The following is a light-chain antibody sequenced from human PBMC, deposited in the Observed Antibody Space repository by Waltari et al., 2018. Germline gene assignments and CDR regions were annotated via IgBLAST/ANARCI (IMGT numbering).Light chain of an antibody. V-gene: IGKV3-20*01. CDR1: QSVGKY. CDR2: DAS. CDR3: QKYVNLPAT. J-gene: IGKJ1*01. Sequence: EIVLTQSPGTLSLSPGERATLSCRASQSVGKYLAWYQQKPGQAPRLLMYDASTSATGIPDRFSGSGSGTDFSLTISRLEPEDFAVYYCQKYVNLPATFGQGTKVEIK.